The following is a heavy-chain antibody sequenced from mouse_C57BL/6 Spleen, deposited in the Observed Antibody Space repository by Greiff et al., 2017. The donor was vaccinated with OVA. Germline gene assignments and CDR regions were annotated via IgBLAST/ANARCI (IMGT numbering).Heavy chain of an antibody. CDR1: GYAFSSSW. V-gene: IGHV1-82*01. D-gene: IGHD1-1*01. CDR3: ARTVVAFRYFDV. Sequence: VQLQESGPELVKPGASVKISCKASGYAFSSSWMNWVKQRPGKGLEWIGRIYPGDGDTNYNGKFKGKATLTADKSSSTAYMQLSSLTSEDSAVYFCARTVVAFRYFDVWGTGTTVTVSS. CDR2: IYPGDGDT. J-gene: IGHJ1*03.